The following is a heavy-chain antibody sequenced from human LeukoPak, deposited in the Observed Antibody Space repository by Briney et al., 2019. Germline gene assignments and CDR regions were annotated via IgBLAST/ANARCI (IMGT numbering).Heavy chain of an antibody. CDR1: GFTVSSNY. CDR3: AGPEVATSLNDAFDI. J-gene: IGHJ3*02. Sequence: GRSLRLSCAASGFTVSSNYMSWVRQAPGKGLEWVSVIYSGGSTYYADSVKGRFTISRDNSKNTLYLQMNSLRAEDTAVYYCAGPEVATSLNDAFDIWGQGTMVTVSS. D-gene: IGHD5-24*01. V-gene: IGHV3-66*01. CDR2: IYSGGST.